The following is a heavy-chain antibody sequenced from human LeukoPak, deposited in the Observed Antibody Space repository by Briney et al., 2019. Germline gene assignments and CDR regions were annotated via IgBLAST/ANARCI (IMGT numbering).Heavy chain of an antibody. Sequence: SETLSLTCTVSGGSISSGDYYWNWIRQPPGKGLEWIGYIYHSGSTYYNPSLKSRITISIDTSKNQFSLKLTSVTAADTAVYYCARYYDSSGYPGAFDYWGQGTLVTVSS. J-gene: IGHJ4*02. CDR1: GGSISSGDYY. V-gene: IGHV4-30-4*01. CDR3: ARYYDSSGYPGAFDY. D-gene: IGHD3-22*01. CDR2: IYHSGST.